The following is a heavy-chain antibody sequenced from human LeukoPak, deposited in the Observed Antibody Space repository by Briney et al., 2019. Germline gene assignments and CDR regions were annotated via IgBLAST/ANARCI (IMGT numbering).Heavy chain of an antibody. Sequence: GGSLRLSCAASGFTFSSYAMSWVRQAPGKGLEWVSTVSGSGDSTWYADSVKGRFTISRDNSKNTLYLQMNSLRAEDTATYYCAKPRAMTTGVGRYFDLWGRGTLVTVSS. V-gene: IGHV3-23*01. D-gene: IGHD1-1*01. J-gene: IGHJ2*01. CDR1: GFTFSSYA. CDR2: VSGSGDST. CDR3: AKPRAMTTGVGRYFDL.